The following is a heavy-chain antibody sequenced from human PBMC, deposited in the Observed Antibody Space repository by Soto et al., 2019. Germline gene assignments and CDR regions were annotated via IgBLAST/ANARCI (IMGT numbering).Heavy chain of an antibody. CDR1: GFTFTAYD. V-gene: IGHV3-15*01. CDR2: IKSKTDGGTT. J-gene: IGHJ6*02. Sequence: LRLSCATSGFTFTAYDLTWVRQAPGKGLEWVGRIKSKTDGGTTDYAAPVKGRFTISRDDSKNTLYLQMNSLKTEDTAVYYCTTVGYYYGSGTPPCDVWGQGTTVTVSS. CDR3: TTVGYYYGSGTPPCDV. D-gene: IGHD3-10*01.